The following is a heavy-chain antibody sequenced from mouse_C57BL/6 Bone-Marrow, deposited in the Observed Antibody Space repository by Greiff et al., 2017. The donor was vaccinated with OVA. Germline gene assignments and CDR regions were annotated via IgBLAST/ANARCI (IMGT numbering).Heavy chain of an antibody. V-gene: IGHV8-12*01. CDR1: GFSLSTSGMG. CDR2: IYWDDDK. Sequence: QVTLKESGPGILQSSQTLSLTCSFSGFSLSTSGMGMSWIRQPSGKGLEWLAHIYWDDDKRYNPSMKSRLTISKATSRNQVFLMLTRVYTADTATYFCARSDRNGEVYALDYWGQGTSVTVSS. D-gene: IGHD2-13*01. J-gene: IGHJ4*01. CDR3: ARSDRNGEVYALDY.